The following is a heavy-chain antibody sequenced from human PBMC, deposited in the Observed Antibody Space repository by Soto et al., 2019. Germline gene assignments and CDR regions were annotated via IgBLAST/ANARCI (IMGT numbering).Heavy chain of an antibody. CDR3: AHAGYSSSWYAEYFQH. CDR1: WFSLSTSGGG. D-gene: IGHD6-13*01. V-gene: IGHV2-5*02. CDR2: IYWDDDK. Sequence: SGSTGGNPTQTLAHTYTFSWFSLSTSGGGVGWILQPPGKALEWLALIYWDDDKRYSPSLKSRLTITKDTSKTQVVLTMTNMDPVDTATYYCAHAGYSSSWYAEYFQHWGQGTLVTVSS. J-gene: IGHJ1*01.